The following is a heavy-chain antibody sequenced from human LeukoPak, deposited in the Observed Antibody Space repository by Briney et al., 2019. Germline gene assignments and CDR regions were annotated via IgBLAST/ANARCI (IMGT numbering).Heavy chain of an antibody. CDR2: IYGGGNI. D-gene: IGHD5-24*01. J-gene: IGHJ4*02. Sequence: GGSLRLSCTASGFTFDNYAMNWVRQAPGKGLEWVSVIYGGGNIYYADSVKGRFTISRDNSKNTLYLQMNSLRAEDTAVYYCAREAGYNYPYYFDYWGQGTLVTVSS. CDR1: GFTFDNYA. CDR3: AREAGYNYPYYFDY. V-gene: IGHV3-53*01.